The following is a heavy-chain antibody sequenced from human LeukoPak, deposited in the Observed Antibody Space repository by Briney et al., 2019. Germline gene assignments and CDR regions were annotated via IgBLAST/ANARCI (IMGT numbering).Heavy chain of an antibody. Sequence: SETLSLTCTVSGGSMSSYSWSWIRQPPGKGLEWIGYIYYSGSTNYNPSLKSRVTISVDTSKNQFSLKLSSVTAADTAVYYCARQSPYCTDGVCYTGAFDIWGQGTMVTVSS. CDR3: ARQSPYCTDGVCYTGAFDI. CDR1: GGSMSSYS. V-gene: IGHV4-59*08. CDR2: IYYSGST. J-gene: IGHJ3*02. D-gene: IGHD2-8*01.